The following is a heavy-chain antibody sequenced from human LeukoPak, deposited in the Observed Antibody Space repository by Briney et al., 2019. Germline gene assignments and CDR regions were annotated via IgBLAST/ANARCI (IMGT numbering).Heavy chain of an antibody. CDR1: GYSFISYW. CDR2: IYPGDSDT. CDR3: ARLGYSYGYPFDY. D-gene: IGHD5-18*01. Sequence: GESLQISCKGSGYSFISYWIGWVRQMPEKGLEWMGIIYPGDSDTRYSPSFQGQVTISVDKSISTAYLQWSSLKASDTAMYYCARLGYSYGYPFDYWGQGTLVTVSS. J-gene: IGHJ4*02. V-gene: IGHV5-51*01.